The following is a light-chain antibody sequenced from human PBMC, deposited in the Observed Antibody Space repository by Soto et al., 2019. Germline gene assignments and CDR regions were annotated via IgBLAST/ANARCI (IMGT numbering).Light chain of an antibody. J-gene: IGKJ2*01. CDR3: QQYGGSPQT. CDR2: GAS. Sequence: DIVLTQSPGTLSLSPGERATLSCRASESVSSTYLAWYQQKPGQAPSLLIYGASSRPTDIPDRFSGSGSGRDFTLTISRLEPEDVAVYYCQQYGGSPQTFGQGTKLEIK. CDR1: ESVSSTY. V-gene: IGKV3-20*01.